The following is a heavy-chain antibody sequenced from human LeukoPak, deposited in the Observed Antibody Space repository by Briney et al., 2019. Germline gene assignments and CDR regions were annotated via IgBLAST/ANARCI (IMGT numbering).Heavy chain of an antibody. V-gene: IGHV3-7*01. Sequence: GGSMRLSYAAAGLTLRSSWVRWVRQPAKKGVGWEANIQGDGSEENYVDSVKGRSILSRDSAKNSLYRQINSLGSEATAVYCFARNPVSAAGDYWGQGTLVIVSS. D-gene: IGHD6-13*01. CDR2: IQGDGSEE. CDR1: GLTLRSSW. J-gene: IGHJ4*02. CDR3: ARNPVSAAGDY.